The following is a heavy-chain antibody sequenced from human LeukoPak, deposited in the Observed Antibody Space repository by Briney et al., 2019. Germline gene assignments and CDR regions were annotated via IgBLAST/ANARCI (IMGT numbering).Heavy chain of an antibody. D-gene: IGHD6-19*01. Sequence: GGSLRLSCAASGFTFSSYAMSWVRQAPGKGLEWVGAISGSGGSTYYADSEKGRFTISRDNSKNTLYLQMNSLRAEDTAVYYCAKTHGWSHAFDIWGQGTMVTVSS. J-gene: IGHJ3*02. CDR2: ISGSGGST. V-gene: IGHV3-23*01. CDR3: AKTHGWSHAFDI. CDR1: GFTFSSYA.